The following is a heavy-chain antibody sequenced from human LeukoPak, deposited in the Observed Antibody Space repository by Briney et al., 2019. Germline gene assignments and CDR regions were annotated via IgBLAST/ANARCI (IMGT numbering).Heavy chain of an antibody. D-gene: IGHD2-2*01. Sequence: ASVKVSCKASGGTFSSYAISWVRQAPGQGLEWMGGIIPIFGTANYAQKFQGRVTITADESTSTAYMELSSLRSEDTAVYYCAEADCSSTSCYSDYYYYGMDVWGQGTTVTVSS. V-gene: IGHV1-69*13. CDR1: GGTFSSYA. J-gene: IGHJ6*02. CDR3: AEADCSSTSCYSDYYYYGMDV. CDR2: IIPIFGTA.